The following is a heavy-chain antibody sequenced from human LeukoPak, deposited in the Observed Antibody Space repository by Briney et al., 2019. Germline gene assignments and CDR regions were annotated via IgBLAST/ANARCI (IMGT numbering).Heavy chain of an antibody. J-gene: IGHJ5*02. Sequence: GGSLRLSCAASGFTFSSYSMNWVRQAPGKGLEWVSSISSSSSYIYYADSVKGRFTISRDNAKNSLYLQMNSLRAEDTAVYYCAKAVTTVTTKDWFDPWGQGTLVTVSS. CDR1: GFTFSSYS. CDR2: ISSSSSYI. D-gene: IGHD4-11*01. CDR3: AKAVTTVTTKDWFDP. V-gene: IGHV3-21*01.